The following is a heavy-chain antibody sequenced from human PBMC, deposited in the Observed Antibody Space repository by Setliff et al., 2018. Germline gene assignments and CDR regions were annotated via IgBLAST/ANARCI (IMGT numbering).Heavy chain of an antibody. Sequence: GASVKVSCKTSGYTFINHVLHWVRQAPGQGLEWMGWVNSANPNTKYSQKFQGRLTITTDTSANTVYMELSSLTSEDTAFYYCARDHSPYAYVWGSYFFDFWGQGTLVTVSS. CDR3: ARDHSPYAYVWGSYFFDF. D-gene: IGHD3-16*01. CDR1: GYTFINHV. CDR2: VNSANPNT. V-gene: IGHV1-3*04. J-gene: IGHJ4*02.